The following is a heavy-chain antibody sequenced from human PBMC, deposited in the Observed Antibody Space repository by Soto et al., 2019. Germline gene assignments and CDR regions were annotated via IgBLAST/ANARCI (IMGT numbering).Heavy chain of an antibody. Sequence: QVQLVQSGAEVKKPGASVKVSCKASGYTFSDYGITWVRQAPGQGLEWMGWISISSGNTHFEESLQGRVTMTSDKTSTAYMELWRLRSDDSAMYYCAISYNYGSYWYFDLWGRGTLVTVSS. D-gene: IGHD3-10*01. CDR1: GYTFSDYG. CDR2: ISISSGNT. J-gene: IGHJ2*01. V-gene: IGHV1-18*04. CDR3: AISYNYGSYWYFDL.